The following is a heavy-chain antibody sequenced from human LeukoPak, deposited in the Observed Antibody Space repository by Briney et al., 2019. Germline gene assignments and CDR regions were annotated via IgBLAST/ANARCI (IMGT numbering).Heavy chain of an antibody. Sequence: GGSLRLSCAASGFTFSSYVMSWVRQAPGKGLEWVSYISSSGGTIYYADSVKGRFTISRDNAKNSLYLQMNSLRAEDTAVYYCARNKDNYHYYMDVWGKGTTVTISS. CDR3: ARNKDNYHYYMDV. CDR1: GFTFSSYV. CDR2: ISSSGGTI. J-gene: IGHJ6*03. D-gene: IGHD1/OR15-1a*01. V-gene: IGHV3-48*04.